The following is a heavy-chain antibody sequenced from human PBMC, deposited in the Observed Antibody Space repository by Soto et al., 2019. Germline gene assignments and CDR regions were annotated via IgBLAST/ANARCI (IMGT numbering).Heavy chain of an antibody. D-gene: IGHD5-18*01. CDR2: IDPSDSYT. J-gene: IGHJ6*02. CDR1: GYSCTSYW. Sequence: PGESLKISCKGSGYSCTSYWISWVRQMPGKGLEWMGRIDPSDSYTNYSPSFQGHVTISADKSISTAYLQWSSLKASDTAMYYCARHGSGYSYGYGMDVWGQATTVTVSS. CDR3: ARHGSGYSYGYGMDV. V-gene: IGHV5-10-1*01.